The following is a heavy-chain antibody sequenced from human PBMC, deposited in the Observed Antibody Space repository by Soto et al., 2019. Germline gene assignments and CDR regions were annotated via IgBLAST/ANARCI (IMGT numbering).Heavy chain of an antibody. CDR2: ISTYNGDT. V-gene: IGHV1-18*01. CDR1: GYTFTRSG. Sequence: QVQLVQSGAEVKKPGASVKVSCKASGYTFTRSGISWVRQAPGQGLEWMGRISTYNGDTNYAQTFQGTVTMTTDTATSTVQIEVRSLRPADTAVYYCARESVAPYYFYGMDVWGQGTPVTVS. J-gene: IGHJ6*02. D-gene: IGHD5-12*01. CDR3: ARESVAPYYFYGMDV.